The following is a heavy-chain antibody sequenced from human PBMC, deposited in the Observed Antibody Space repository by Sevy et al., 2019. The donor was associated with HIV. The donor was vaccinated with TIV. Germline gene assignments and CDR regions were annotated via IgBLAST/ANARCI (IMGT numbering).Heavy chain of an antibody. J-gene: IGHJ3*02. CDR1: GFTFSSYA. CDR3: AKDSGDYYDRSGYSGPDAFDI. D-gene: IGHD3-22*01. V-gene: IGHV3-23*01. CDR2: ISGSGGST. Sequence: GGSLRLSCAASGFTFSSYAMSWVRQAPGKGLEWVSAISGSGGSTYYADSVKGRFTISRDNSKNTLYLQMNSLRAEDTAVYYCAKDSGDYYDRSGYSGPDAFDIWGQGTMVTVSS.